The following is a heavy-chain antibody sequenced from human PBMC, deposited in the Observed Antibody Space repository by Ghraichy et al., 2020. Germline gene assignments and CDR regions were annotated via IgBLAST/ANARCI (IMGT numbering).Heavy chain of an antibody. Sequence: SETLSLTCAVSGGSISSGGYSWSWIRQPPGKGLEWIGYIYYSGSTYYNPSLKSRVTISVDTSKNQFSLKLSSVTAADTAVYYCARTRRVTFGGVIVPGVFDYWGQGTLVTVSS. V-gene: IGHV4-30-4*07. D-gene: IGHD3-16*02. CDR2: IYYSGST. CDR1: GGSISSGGYS. J-gene: IGHJ4*02. CDR3: ARTRRVTFGGVIVPGVFDY.